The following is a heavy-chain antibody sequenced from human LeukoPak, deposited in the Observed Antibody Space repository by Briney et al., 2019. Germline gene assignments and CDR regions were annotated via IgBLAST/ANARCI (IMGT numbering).Heavy chain of an antibody. CDR1: GFTFSSYS. V-gene: IGHV3-21*01. CDR3: ARDQDYYDSSGSDY. D-gene: IGHD3-22*01. Sequence: GGSLRLSCAASGFTFSSYSMNWVHQAPGKGLEWVSSISSSSSYIYYADSVKGRFTISRDNAKNSLYLQMNSLRAEDTAVYYCARDQDYYDSSGSDYWGQGTLVTVSS. J-gene: IGHJ4*02. CDR2: ISSSSSYI.